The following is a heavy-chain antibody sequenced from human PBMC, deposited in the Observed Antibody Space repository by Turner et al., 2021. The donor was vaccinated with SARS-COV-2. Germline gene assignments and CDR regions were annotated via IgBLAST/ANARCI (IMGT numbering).Heavy chain of an antibody. CDR2: IIPILTIA. CDR1: AGPFSSYA. CDR3: ASLYQGIAEAAISWFDP. V-gene: IGHV1-69*04. Sequence: QVQLVQSGAEVTKPGSSVKVSCKASAGPFSSYAISWVRQAPGQGLEWMGRIIPILTIANYAQMFQGRVTITEDKSTSTAYMELSSLRSEDTAVYYCASLYQGIAEAAISWFDPWGQGTLVTVSS. J-gene: IGHJ5*02. D-gene: IGHD6-13*01.